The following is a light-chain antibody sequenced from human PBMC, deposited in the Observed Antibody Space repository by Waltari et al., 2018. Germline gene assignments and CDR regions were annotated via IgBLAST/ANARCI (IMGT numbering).Light chain of an antibody. V-gene: IGLV2-14*01. CDR1: SSDIGGYKY. CDR3: SSSASGSAPVV. CDR2: EVS. J-gene: IGLJ2*01. Sequence: QSALTQPASVSGSPGQSITISCTGTSSDIGGYKYVSLYQQHPGKAPKPMSYEVSNRPSAVSNRFSGSKSGNTASLTISGLQAEDEANYYCSSSASGSAPVVFGGGTKLAVL.